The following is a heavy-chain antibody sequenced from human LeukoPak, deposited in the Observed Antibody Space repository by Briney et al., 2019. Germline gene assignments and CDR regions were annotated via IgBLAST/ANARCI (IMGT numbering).Heavy chain of an antibody. CDR2: IYYSGST. J-gene: IGHJ4*02. Sequence: SETLSLTCTVSGYSISSGYYWGWIRQPPGKGLEGIGSIYYSGSTYYNPSLKSRVTISLDTSKNQFSLKLSSVTAADTAVYYCARSWFSTGPADYWGQGTLVTVSS. CDR1: GYSISSGYY. V-gene: IGHV4-38-2*02. D-gene: IGHD6-13*01. CDR3: ARSWFSTGPADY.